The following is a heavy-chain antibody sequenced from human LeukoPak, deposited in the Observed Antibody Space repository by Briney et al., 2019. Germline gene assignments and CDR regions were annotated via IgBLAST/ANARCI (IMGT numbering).Heavy chain of an antibody. J-gene: IGHJ6*02. CDR3: AKDLSSAITSALVLDV. CDR2: ITWNRDNI. Sequence: GRSLRLSCTVSGFTFGDYAMHWARHTPGKGLEWVAGITWNRDNIGYGDSVKGRFTISRDNVKNVLYLQMNSLRPEDTALYYCAKDLSSAITSALVLDVWGQGTTVTVS. V-gene: IGHV3-9*01. D-gene: IGHD3-22*01. CDR1: GFTFGDYA.